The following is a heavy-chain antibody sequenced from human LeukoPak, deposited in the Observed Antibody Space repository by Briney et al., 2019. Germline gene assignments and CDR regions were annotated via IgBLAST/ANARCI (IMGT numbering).Heavy chain of an antibody. CDR1: GYSISSGYY. CDR2: IYHSGST. Sequence: SETLSLTCTVSGYSISSGYYWGWIRRPPGKGLEWIGSIYHSGSTYYNPSLKSRVTISVDTSKNQFSLKLSSVTAADTAVYYCARDGTGTTVNWGQGTLVTVSS. V-gene: IGHV4-38-2*02. J-gene: IGHJ4*02. D-gene: IGHD1-1*01. CDR3: ARDGTGTTVN.